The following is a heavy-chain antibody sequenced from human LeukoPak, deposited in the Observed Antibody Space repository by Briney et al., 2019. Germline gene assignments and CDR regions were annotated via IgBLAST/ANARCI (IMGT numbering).Heavy chain of an antibody. CDR3: ARCYGPTVGSPRADY. CDR1: GGSFSAYY. V-gene: IGHV4-34*01. J-gene: IGHJ4*02. CDR2: INHSGGT. D-gene: IGHD4-17*01. Sequence: PSETLSLTCAVYGGSFSAYYWSWIRQAPGKGLEWIGEINHSGGTTYNPSLKSRVTISVDTSKNQFSLKLSSVTAADTAMYYCARCYGPTVGSPRADYWGQGTLVTVSS.